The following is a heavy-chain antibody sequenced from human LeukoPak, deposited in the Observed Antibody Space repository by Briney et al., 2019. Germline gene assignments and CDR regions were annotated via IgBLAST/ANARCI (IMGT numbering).Heavy chain of an antibody. CDR2: ISGGGGST. CDR3: ARGPQYYDFWSGYNDAFDI. CDR1: GFTFSSYA. J-gene: IGHJ3*02. V-gene: IGHV3-23*01. D-gene: IGHD3-3*01. Sequence: GGSLRLSCAASGFTFSSYAMSWVRQAPGKGLEWVSTISGGGGSTYYADSVKGRFTISRDNAKNSLYLQMNSLRAEDTAVYYCARGPQYYDFWSGYNDAFDIWGQGTMVTVSS.